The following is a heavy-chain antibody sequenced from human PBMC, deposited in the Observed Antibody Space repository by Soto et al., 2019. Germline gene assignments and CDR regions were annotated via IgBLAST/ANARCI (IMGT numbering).Heavy chain of an antibody. V-gene: IGHV3-21*01. J-gene: IGHJ4*02. Sequence: XASLRLSCAASGFTFTRYSMNWVRQAPGKGLEWVSSISSTTNYIYYADSMKGRFTVSRDNAKNSVYLEMNSLSAEDTAVYYCARESEDLTSNFDYWGQGTLVTVSS. CDR1: GFTFTRYS. CDR2: ISSTTNYI. CDR3: ARESEDLTSNFDY.